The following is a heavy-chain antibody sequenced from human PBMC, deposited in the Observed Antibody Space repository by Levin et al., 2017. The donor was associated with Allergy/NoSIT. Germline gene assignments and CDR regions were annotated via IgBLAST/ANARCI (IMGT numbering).Heavy chain of an antibody. V-gene: IGHV3-66*02. D-gene: IGHD5-18*01. Sequence: GESLKISCTASGFTVSSNYVTWVRQAPGKGLEWVSVIYSAGSTYYADSVKGRFTISRDNSKNMLYLQMNSLRAEDTAVYYCARGERGYSYGWDYWGQGTLVTVSS. CDR2: IYSAGST. CDR3: ARGERGYSYGWDY. CDR1: GFTVSSNY. J-gene: IGHJ4*02.